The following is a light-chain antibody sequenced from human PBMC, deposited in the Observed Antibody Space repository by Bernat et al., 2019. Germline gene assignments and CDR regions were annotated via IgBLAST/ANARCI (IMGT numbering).Light chain of an antibody. CDR3: CSYAGGYTWV. Sequence: QSALTQPRSVSGSPGQSVTISCTGTSSDVGSYNYVSWYRQHPGKAPKLMISDVTERPSGVPDRFPVSKSGNTASLTISGLQAEDEADYYCCSYAGGYTWVFGGGTKLTVL. CDR1: SSDVGSYNY. V-gene: IGLV2-11*01. CDR2: DVT. J-gene: IGLJ3*02.